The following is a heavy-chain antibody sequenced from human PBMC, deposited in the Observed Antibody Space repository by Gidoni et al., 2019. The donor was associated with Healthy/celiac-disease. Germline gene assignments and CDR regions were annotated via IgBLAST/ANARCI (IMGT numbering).Heavy chain of an antibody. J-gene: IGHJ3*02. CDR3: ARHRDVLRYFDWLDDAFDI. CDR2: ISGYNGNT. Sequence: QVQLVQSGAEVKKPGASVKVSCKASGYTFTSYGISWVRQAPGQGPEWMGWISGYNGNTNYAQKLQGRVTMTTDTSTSTAYMELRSLRSDDTAVYYCARHRDVLRYFDWLDDAFDIWGQGTMVTVSS. V-gene: IGHV1-18*04. CDR1: GYTFTSYG. D-gene: IGHD3-9*01.